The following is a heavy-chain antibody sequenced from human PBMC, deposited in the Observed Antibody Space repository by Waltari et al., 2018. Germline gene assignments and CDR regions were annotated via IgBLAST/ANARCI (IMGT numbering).Heavy chain of an antibody. CDR2: ISSGSSYI. CDR3: SKDSDAFYIDY. V-gene: IGHV3-21*06. CDR1: GFTFSSYT. J-gene: IGHJ4*02. D-gene: IGHD2-2*01. Sequence: EVQLVGSGGGLVKPGGSLRLSCAASGFTFSSYTMNWVRQAPGKGLEWVSSISSGSSYIFYADSVKGRFTISRDNSKNTVYLHMDSLRAEDTALYYCSKDSDAFYIDYWGQGVLVTVSS.